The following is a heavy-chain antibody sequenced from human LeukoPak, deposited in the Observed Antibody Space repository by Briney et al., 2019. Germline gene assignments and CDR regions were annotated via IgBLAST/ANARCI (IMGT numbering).Heavy chain of an antibody. CDR2: INPNSGGT. V-gene: IGHV1/OR15-1*04. Sequence: ASVKVSCKASGYIFTDYYMHWVRQAPGQELGWMGRINPNSGGTNYAQKFQGRVTMTRDTSISTAYMELSSLRSEDTATYYCASSIYSDYPSFDYWGQGTLVTVSS. CDR1: GYIFTDYY. D-gene: IGHD4-11*01. J-gene: IGHJ4*02. CDR3: ASSIYSDYPSFDY.